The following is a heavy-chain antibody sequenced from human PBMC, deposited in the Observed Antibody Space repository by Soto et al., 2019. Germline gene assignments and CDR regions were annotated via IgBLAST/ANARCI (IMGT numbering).Heavy chain of an antibody. V-gene: IGHV4-34*01. D-gene: IGHD1-26*01. J-gene: IGHJ4*02. CDR1: GGSFSDYY. Sequence: SETLSLTCAVYGGSFSDYYWSWIRQTPEKGLEWIGEVSYSGSTTYNPSLKNRVTIAIDTSKNQFSLTLKSVTVADTAMYFCAREEPASRHHDYWGQGNLVTVSS. CDR3: AREEPASRHHDY. CDR2: VSYSGST.